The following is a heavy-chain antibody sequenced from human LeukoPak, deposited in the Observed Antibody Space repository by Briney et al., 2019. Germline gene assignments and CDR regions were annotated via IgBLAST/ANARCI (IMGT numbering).Heavy chain of an antibody. D-gene: IGHD6-13*01. CDR3: ARLLTSNWYYFDY. J-gene: IGHJ4*02. CDR2: IYSGGNT. V-gene: IGHV3-53*01. Sequence: GGSLRLSCAASGFSVSNNFMSWVRQAPGKGLEWVSVIYSGGNTYYADSVKGRFTSSRDNSKNTLYLQMNSLRTEDTAVYYCARLLTSNWYYFDYWGQGTLVTVSS. CDR1: GFSVSNNF.